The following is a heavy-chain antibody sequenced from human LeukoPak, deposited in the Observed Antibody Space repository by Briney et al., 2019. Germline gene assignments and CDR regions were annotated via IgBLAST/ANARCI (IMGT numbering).Heavy chain of an antibody. Sequence: GGSLRLSCAASGFTFNNYAMSWVRQAPGKGLEWVSVISGSGPTTYYADSVKGRFTISRDNSKNTLFLLMNGLRAEDTAVYYCARGRYGWLPFDYWGQGTLVTVSS. CDR1: GFTFNNYA. D-gene: IGHD3-16*01. J-gene: IGHJ4*02. V-gene: IGHV3-23*01. CDR2: ISGSGPTT. CDR3: ARGRYGWLPFDY.